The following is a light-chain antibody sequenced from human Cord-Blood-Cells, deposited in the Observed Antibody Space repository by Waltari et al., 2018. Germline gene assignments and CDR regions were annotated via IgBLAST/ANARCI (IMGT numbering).Light chain of an antibody. J-gene: IGKJ1*01. CDR3: QQSYSTPQT. CDR1: QSISSY. CDR2: AAS. V-gene: IGKV1-39*01. Sequence: DIQMTQSSPSLSASVGDRVTITCRASQSISSYLNWYQQKPGKAPKLLIYAASSLQSGVPSRFSGSGSGTDFTITISSLQPEDFATYYCQQSYSTPQTFGQGTKVEIK.